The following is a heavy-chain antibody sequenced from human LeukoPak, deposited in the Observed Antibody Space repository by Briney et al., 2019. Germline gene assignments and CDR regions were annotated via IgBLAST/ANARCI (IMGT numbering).Heavy chain of an antibody. CDR1: GYSISSGYY. D-gene: IGHD2-8*01. CDR2: IYHSGST. CDR3: ASGYCTNGVCYEDAFDI. Sequence: SETLSLTCAVSGYSISSGYYWGWIRQPPGKGLEWIGSIYHSGSTYYNPSLRSRVTISVDTSKNQFSLKLSAVTAADTAVYYCASGYCTNGVCYEDAFDIWGQGTMVTVSP. V-gene: IGHV4-38-2*01. J-gene: IGHJ3*02.